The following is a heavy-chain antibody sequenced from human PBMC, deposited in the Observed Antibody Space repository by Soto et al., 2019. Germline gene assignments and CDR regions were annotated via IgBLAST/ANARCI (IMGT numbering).Heavy chain of an antibody. CDR1: GYTFSDFD. CDR3: ARGNPFNYAGXXV. D-gene: IGHD3-16*01. Sequence: QAHLEQSGAELKRPGASVKVSCKASGYTFSDFDINWLRQASGQGPEWMGWMNAKSGDTFFPQRFQGKFNMTWDTSLSTAYMEVGSLTSDDXXXXYCARGNPFNYAGXXVWGQGTXVXXSS. CDR2: MNAKSGDT. J-gene: IGHJ6*02. V-gene: IGHV1-8*01.